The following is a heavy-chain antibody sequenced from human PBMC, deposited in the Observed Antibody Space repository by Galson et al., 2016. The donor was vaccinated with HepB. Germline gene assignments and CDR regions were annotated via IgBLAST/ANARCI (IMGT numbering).Heavy chain of an antibody. CDR1: GGSFSGYN. CDR3: ARPRSGPVGGNYYMDV. V-gene: IGHV4-34*01. CDR2: IHHSGST. D-gene: IGHD6-19*01. J-gene: IGHJ6*02. Sequence: ETLSLTCAVYGGSFSGYNWTWIRQPPGKGLEWIGEIHHSGSTNYNPSLKSRVTISVDTSKNQLSLSLRSVTAADTAAYYCARPRSGPVGGNYYMDVWGQGTTVTISS.